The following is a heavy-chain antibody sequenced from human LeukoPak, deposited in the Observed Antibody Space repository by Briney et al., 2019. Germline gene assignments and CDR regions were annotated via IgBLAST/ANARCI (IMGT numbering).Heavy chain of an antibody. CDR2: IYHNGIT. CDR3: AGDRSTVDYYGLDV. V-gene: IGHV4-30-4*01. D-gene: IGHD4-11*01. J-gene: IGHJ6*02. Sequence: SQTLSLTCTVSGGSISSGDFYWSWIRQPPEKGLEYIGYIYHNGITFYNPSLRSRVTVSIDTSRNQFSLKLSSVTAADTAVYYCAGDRSTVDYYGLDVWGQGTTVIVSS. CDR1: GGSISSGDFY.